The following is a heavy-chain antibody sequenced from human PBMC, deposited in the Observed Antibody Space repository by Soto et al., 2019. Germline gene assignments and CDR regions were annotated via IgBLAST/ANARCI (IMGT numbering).Heavy chain of an antibody. Sequence: GASVKVSCNASGFTFTSSAVQGVRQARGQRLEWIGWIVFGSGHTTYAQKFQERVTITRDMSTSTAYMELSSLRSDDTAVYYGGGRNWNDGRNDAFDIWGQGRMVNVSS. V-gene: IGHV1-58*01. D-gene: IGHD1-20*01. CDR2: IVFGSGHT. CDR1: GFTFTSSA. CDR3: GGRNWNDGRNDAFDI. J-gene: IGHJ3*02.